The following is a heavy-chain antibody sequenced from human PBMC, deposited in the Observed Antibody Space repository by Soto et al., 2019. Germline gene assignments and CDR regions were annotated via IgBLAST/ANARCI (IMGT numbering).Heavy chain of an antibody. CDR1: GFAFSSYS. V-gene: IGHV3-21*01. CDR2: ISSRGDT. J-gene: IGHJ4*02. D-gene: IGHD4-4*01. CDR3: ARGADYSNSNFDY. Sequence: GGSLRLSCAVSGFAFSSYSVNWVRQAPGKGLEWVSSISSRGDTYYADSVKGRLAISRDNAKNSLYLQMTSQRVEDTAVYYCARGADYSNSNFDYWGQGTLVT.